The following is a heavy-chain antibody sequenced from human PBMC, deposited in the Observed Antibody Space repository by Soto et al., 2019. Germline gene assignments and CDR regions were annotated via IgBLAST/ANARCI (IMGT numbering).Heavy chain of an antibody. J-gene: IGHJ4*02. V-gene: IGHV3-23*01. D-gene: IGHD3-3*01. CDR3: ADGGEWSFNFVY. CDR2: ISASGDYT. CDR1: GFTFSSYA. Sequence: GGSLRLSCAASGFTFSSYAMSWVRQARGKGLEWVSGISASGDYTYYPDSVKGRFTISRDNSKNTLYLQMNNLRAEDTAVYYCADGGEWSFNFVYWGQGTLVTVSS.